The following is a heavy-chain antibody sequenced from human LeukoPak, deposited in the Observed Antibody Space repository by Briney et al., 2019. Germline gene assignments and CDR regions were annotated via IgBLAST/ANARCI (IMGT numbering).Heavy chain of an antibody. CDR2: ISAYNGNT. CDR3: ARDRRIQLWPTGDY. D-gene: IGHD5-18*01. J-gene: IGHJ4*02. V-gene: IGHV1-18*01. CDR1: GYTFTSYG. Sequence: ASVKVSCKASGYTFTSYGISWVRQAPGQGLEWMGWISAYNGNTNYAQKLQGRVTMTTDTSTSTAYMELRSPRSDDTAVYYCARDRRIQLWPTGDYWGQGTLVTVSS.